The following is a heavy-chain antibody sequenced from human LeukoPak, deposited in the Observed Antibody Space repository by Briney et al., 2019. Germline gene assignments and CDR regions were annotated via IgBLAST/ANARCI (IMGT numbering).Heavy chain of an antibody. CDR1: GGSISRYY. Sequence: PSETLSLTCTVSGGSISRYYWSWIRQPPGKGLEWIGYIYYSGSTNYNPSLKSRGTISVDTSKHHFSLKPGSVTAADPAVYYCARDGVLGGLFVWDYWGQGTLVTVSS. CDR3: ARDGVLGGLFVWDY. V-gene: IGHV4-59*01. D-gene: IGHD3-16*01. CDR2: IYYSGST. J-gene: IGHJ4*02.